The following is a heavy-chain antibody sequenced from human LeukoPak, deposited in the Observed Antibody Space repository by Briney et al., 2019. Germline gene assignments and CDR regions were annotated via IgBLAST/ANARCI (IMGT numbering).Heavy chain of an antibody. D-gene: IGHD2-15*01. V-gene: IGHV4-59*01. Sequence: PSETLSLTCTVSGGSISSYYWSWIRQPPGKGLEGIGYIYYSGSTNYNPSLKSRVTISVDTSKNQFSLKLSSVTAADTAVYYCARGDLYCSGGSSRYYFDNWGQGTLVTVSS. CDR3: ARGDLYCSGGSSRYYFDN. J-gene: IGHJ4*02. CDR1: GGSISSYY. CDR2: IYYSGST.